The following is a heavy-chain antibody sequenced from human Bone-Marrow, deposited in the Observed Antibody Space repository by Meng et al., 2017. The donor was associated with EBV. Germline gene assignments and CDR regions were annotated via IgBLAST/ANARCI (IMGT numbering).Heavy chain of an antibody. CDR1: GGSVSSGSYY. CDR2: IYYSGST. V-gene: IGHV4-61*01. J-gene: IGHJ4*02. Sequence: QGQLQESGPGLVEPSETLSLTCTVSGGSVSSGSYYWSWIRQPPGKGLEWIGYIYYSGSTNYNPSLKSRVTISVDTSKNQFSLKLSSVTAADTAVYYCATDRDSSGYYRGFDYWGQGTLVTVSS. D-gene: IGHD3-22*01. CDR3: ATDRDSSGYYRGFDY.